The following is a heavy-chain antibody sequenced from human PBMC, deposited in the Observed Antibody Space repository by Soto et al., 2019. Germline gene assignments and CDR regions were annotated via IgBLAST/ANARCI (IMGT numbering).Heavy chain of an antibody. Sequence: QVQLVESGGGVVQPGRSLRLSCAASGFTFSSYGMHWVRQAPGKGLEWVAVIWYDGSNKYYADSVKGRFTISRDNSKNTMYVQMNSLRAEDTAVYYCAREDCTTGVCSIVSFDCWGQGTLVPVS. CDR2: IWYDGSNK. V-gene: IGHV3-33*01. CDR3: AREDCTTGVCSIVSFDC. J-gene: IGHJ4*02. CDR1: GFTFSSYG. D-gene: IGHD2-8*01.